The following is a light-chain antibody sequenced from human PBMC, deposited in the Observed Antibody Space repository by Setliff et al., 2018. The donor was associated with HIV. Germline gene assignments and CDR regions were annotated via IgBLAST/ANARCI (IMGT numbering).Light chain of an antibody. J-gene: IGLJ1*01. CDR3: CSYTSSTTYV. CDR2: EVN. V-gene: IGLV2-23*02. Sequence: QSVLSQPASVSGSPGQSSTISCTGTRSDIGTYDLVSWYRQYPGKAPKLIISEVNRRPAGVSDRLSGSKSGNTASLTISGLRAEDEATYYCCSYTSSTTYVFGTGTKVTVL. CDR1: RSDIGTYDL.